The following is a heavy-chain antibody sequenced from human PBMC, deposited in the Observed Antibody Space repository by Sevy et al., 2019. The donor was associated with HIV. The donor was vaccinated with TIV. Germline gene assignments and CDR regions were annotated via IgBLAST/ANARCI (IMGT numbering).Heavy chain of an antibody. CDR2: ITRNSYEAYGGTT. Sequence: GGSLRLSCTTSGFTFDDYAMSWFRQAPGKGLEWVAFITRNSYEAYGGTTDYGASAKGRFIISRDDSKSIAYLQMSSLKTEDTAVYYCTRGLATADTPEYYFDYWGQGTLVTVSS. CDR1: GFTFDDYA. D-gene: IGHD5-12*01. V-gene: IGHV3-49*03. CDR3: TRGLATADTPEYYFDY. J-gene: IGHJ4*02.